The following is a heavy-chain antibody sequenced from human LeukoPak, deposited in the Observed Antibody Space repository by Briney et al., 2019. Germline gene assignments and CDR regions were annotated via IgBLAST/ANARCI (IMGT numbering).Heavy chain of an antibody. CDR1: GFTFSSYA. CDR3: AKASWVSRADAVL. D-gene: IGHD3-16*01. CDR2: LRGDGET. V-gene: IGHV3-23*01. J-gene: IGHJ4*02. Sequence: PGGSLRLSCAASGFTFSSYAMSGVRQAPARGLEWVSSLRGDGETFYIDSVKGRFTLSRDESRNTVYLQLNNLRVEDTAVYFCAKASWVSRADAVLWGQGTLVTVSS.